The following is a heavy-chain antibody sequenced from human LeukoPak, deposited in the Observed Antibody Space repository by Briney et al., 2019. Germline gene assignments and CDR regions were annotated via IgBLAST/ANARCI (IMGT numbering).Heavy chain of an antibody. CDR3: AKDDSSSLQVSFF. D-gene: IGHD6-6*01. J-gene: IGHJ4*02. V-gene: IGHV3-30*02. CDR2: IRYDGSNK. Sequence: GGSLRLSCAASGFTFSSYGMHWVRQAPGKGLEWVAFIRYDGSNKYYADSVKGRFTISRDNPKNTLYLQMNSLRAEDTAVYYCAKDDSSSLQVSFFGGQGTLVTVSS. CDR1: GFTFSSYG.